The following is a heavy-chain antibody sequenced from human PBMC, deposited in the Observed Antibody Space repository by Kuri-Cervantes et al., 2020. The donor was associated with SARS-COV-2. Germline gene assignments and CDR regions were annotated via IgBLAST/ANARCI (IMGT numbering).Heavy chain of an antibody. D-gene: IGHD3-10*01. V-gene: IGHV1-69*04. J-gene: IGHJ4*02. Sequence: SVKVSCKASGGTFSSYAISWVRQAPGQGLEWMGRIIPILGIANYAQKFQGRVTITAGKSTSTAYMELSSLRSEDTAVYYCASQTEIYGSGSYYFDYWGQGTLVTVSS. CDR3: ASQTEIYGSGSYYFDY. CDR1: GGTFSSYA. CDR2: IIPILGIA.